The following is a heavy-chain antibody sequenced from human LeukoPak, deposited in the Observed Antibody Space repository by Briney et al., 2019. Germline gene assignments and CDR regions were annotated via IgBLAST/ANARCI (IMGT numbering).Heavy chain of an antibody. CDR3: AKVEGPIAVAGYFDY. V-gene: IGHV3-21*04. CDR2: ISSRSSYI. D-gene: IGHD6-19*01. CDR1: GFTFSSYS. J-gene: IGHJ4*02. Sequence: GGSLRLSCAASGFTFSSYSMNWVRQAPGKGLEWVSSISSRSSYIYYADSVKGRFTISRDNAKNSLYLQMNSLRAEDTALYYCAKVEGPIAVAGYFDYWGQGTLVTVSS.